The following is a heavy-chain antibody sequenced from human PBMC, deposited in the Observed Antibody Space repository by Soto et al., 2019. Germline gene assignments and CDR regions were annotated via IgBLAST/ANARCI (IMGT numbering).Heavy chain of an antibody. Sequence: QVPLVQSGAEVKKPGSSVKVSCKASGGTFSPYTINWVRQAPGQGLEWMGRIIPFLGVTNYAQKFQARVTITADKSTTTAYMELSGLRFEDTAVYYCARDWESTVSTWSFGAFWGRGTLVTVSS. CDR3: ARDWESTVSTWSFGAF. CDR1: GGTFSPYT. D-gene: IGHD3-10*01. CDR2: IIPFLGVT. J-gene: IGHJ4*02. V-gene: IGHV1-69*08.